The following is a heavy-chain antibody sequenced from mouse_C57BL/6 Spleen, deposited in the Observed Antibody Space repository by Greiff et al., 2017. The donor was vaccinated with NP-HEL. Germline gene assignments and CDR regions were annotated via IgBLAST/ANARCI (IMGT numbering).Heavy chain of an antibody. CDR2: IYPGDGDT. Sequence: VQLQQSGAELVKPGASVKISCKASGYAFSSYWMNWVKQRPGKGLEWIGQIYPGDGDTNYNGKFKGKATLTADKSSSTAYMQLSSLTSEDSAVYFCASSAQATGAMDYWGQGTSVTVSS. CDR1: GYAFSSYW. J-gene: IGHJ4*01. D-gene: IGHD3-2*02. CDR3: ASSAQATGAMDY. V-gene: IGHV1-80*01.